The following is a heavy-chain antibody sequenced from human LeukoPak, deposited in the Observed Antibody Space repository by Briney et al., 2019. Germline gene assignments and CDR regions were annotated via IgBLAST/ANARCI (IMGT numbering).Heavy chain of an antibody. V-gene: IGHV4-61*02. CDR1: GGSINSGNYY. Sequence: PSQTLSLTCTVSGGSINSGNYYWSWIRQPAGKGLEWIGRIYTSTTTNYNPSLKSRVTISVDTSKNQFSLKLNSVTAADTAVYYCARGGGVRTGSGWRPGNWFDPWGQGTLVIVSS. CDR2: IYTSTTT. J-gene: IGHJ5*02. CDR3: ARGGGVRTGSGWRPGNWFDP. D-gene: IGHD6-19*01.